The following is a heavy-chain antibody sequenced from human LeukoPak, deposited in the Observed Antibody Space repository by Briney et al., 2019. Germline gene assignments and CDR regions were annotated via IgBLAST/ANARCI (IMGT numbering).Heavy chain of an antibody. J-gene: IGHJ5*02. V-gene: IGHV3-74*01. CDR2: INSDGSRT. Sequence: PGGSLRLSCAASGFTFSSYWLHWVRQTPGKGLAWVSRINSDGSRTNYADSVKGRFTSSRDNAKNTLYLQMNSPRVEDTAVYFCARGEPVKSIYDPHWYDPWGQGTLVTVSS. D-gene: IGHD5/OR15-5a*01. CDR1: GFTFSSYW. CDR3: ARGEPVKSIYDPHWYDP.